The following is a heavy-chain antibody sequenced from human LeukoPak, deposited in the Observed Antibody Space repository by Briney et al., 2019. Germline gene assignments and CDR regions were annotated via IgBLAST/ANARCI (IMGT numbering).Heavy chain of an antibody. CDR1: GDSTSSDRYY. D-gene: IGHD3-10*01. V-gene: IGHV4-39*01. CDR2: IYYSGST. J-gene: IGHJ4*02. CDR3: ARGQGWYMVRGVHHRDY. Sequence: SETLSLTCTVSGDSTSSDRYYGGWVRQPPGRGLEWIGNIYYSGSTYYNPSLKSRVTMSVDTSKNQFSLKLSSVTAADTAVYYCARGQGWYMVRGVHHRDYWGQGTLVTVSS.